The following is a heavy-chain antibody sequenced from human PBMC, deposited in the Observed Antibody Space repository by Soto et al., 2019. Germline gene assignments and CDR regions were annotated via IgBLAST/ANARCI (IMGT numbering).Heavy chain of an antibody. CDR2: IWFDGSNK. J-gene: IGHJ4*02. D-gene: IGHD1-20*01. Sequence: QVQLVESGGGVVQPGRSLRLSCAASGFTFSIYGMHWVRQAPGKGLEWVALIWFDGSNKYYADSVKGRFTISRDNSKNTLDLQMNSVRAEYTAVYYCARVGLTGTTFRGFDYWGQGTLVTVSS. V-gene: IGHV3-33*01. CDR3: ARVGLTGTTFRGFDY. CDR1: GFTFSIYG.